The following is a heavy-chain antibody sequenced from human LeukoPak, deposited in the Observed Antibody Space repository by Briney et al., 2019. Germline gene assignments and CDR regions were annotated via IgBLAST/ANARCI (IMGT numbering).Heavy chain of an antibody. CDR3: ARVQGETLPTNAFDI. D-gene: IGHD5-12*01. CDR2: ISGSGGST. Sequence: PGGSLRLFCAASGFTFSSYAMSWVRQAPGKGLEWVSAISGSGGSTYYADSVKGRFTISRDNSKNTLYLQMNSLRAEDTAVYYCARVQGETLPTNAFDIWGQGTMVTVSS. J-gene: IGHJ3*02. V-gene: IGHV3-23*01. CDR1: GFTFSSYA.